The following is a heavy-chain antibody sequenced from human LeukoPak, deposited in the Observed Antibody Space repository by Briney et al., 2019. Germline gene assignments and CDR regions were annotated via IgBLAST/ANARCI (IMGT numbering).Heavy chain of an antibody. CDR1: GFTFSSYA. CDR3: VKGARSASFDD. CDR2: ISDRGGST. V-gene: IGHV3-23*01. Sequence: GGSLRLSCAASGFTFSSYAMSWVRQAPGKGLEWVSAISDRGGSTYHADSVKGRFTISRDNSKYTLYLQMNSLRAEDTAVYYCVKGARSASFDDWGQGTLVTVSS. D-gene: IGHD5-12*01. J-gene: IGHJ4*02.